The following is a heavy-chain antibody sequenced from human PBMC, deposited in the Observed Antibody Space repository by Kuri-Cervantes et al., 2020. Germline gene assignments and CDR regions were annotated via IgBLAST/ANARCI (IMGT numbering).Heavy chain of an antibody. Sequence: ETLSLTCAVYGGSFSGYYWSWIRQPPGKGLEWVSSISSSSTIYYADSVRGRFTISRDEGKGELYLQMNSLRVEDTAVYYCARGIDDYAPAVDIWGQGTAVTASS. CDR2: ISSSSTI. D-gene: IGHD4-17*01. CDR3: ARGIDDYAPAVDI. J-gene: IGHJ3*02. V-gene: IGHV3-69-1*02. CDR1: GGSFSGYY.